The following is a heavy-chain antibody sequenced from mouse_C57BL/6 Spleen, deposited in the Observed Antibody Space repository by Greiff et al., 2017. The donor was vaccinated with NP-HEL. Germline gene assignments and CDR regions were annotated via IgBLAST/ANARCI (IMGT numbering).Heavy chain of an antibody. CDR3: ARRSYGSRYDGYYYAMDY. CDR1: GFTFSDYG. Sequence: EVQGVESGGGLVKPGGSLKLSCAASGFTFSDYGMHWVRQAPEKGLEWVAYISSGSSTIYYADTVKGRFTISRDNAKNTLFLQMTSLRSEDTAMYYCARRSYGSRYDGYYYAMDYWGQGTSVTVSS. J-gene: IGHJ4*01. V-gene: IGHV5-17*01. D-gene: IGHD1-1*01. CDR2: ISSGSSTI.